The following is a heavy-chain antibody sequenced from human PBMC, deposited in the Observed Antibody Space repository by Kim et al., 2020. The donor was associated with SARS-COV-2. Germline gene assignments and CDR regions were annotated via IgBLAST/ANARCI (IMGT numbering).Heavy chain of an antibody. CDR3: ARDRSDYGGN. J-gene: IGHJ4*02. V-gene: IGHV3-21*01. Sequence: YIYYADSVKGRFTISRDNAKNSLYLQMNSLRAEDTAVYYCARDRSDYGGNWGQGTLVTVSS. CDR2: YI. D-gene: IGHD4-17*01.